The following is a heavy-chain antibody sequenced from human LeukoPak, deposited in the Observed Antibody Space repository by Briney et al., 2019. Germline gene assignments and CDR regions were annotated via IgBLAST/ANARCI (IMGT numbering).Heavy chain of an antibody. CDR1: GGTFSSYA. CDR2: IIPILGTA. J-gene: IGHJ5*02. D-gene: IGHD2-2*01. CDR3: ARKSGGSLLWGPGGFDP. V-gene: IGHV1-69*13. Sequence: SVKVSCKASGGTFSSYAISWVRQAPGQGLEWMGGIIPILGTANYAQKFQGRVTITADESTSTAYMELSSLRSEDTAVYYCARKSGGSLLWGPGGFDPWGQGTLVTVSS.